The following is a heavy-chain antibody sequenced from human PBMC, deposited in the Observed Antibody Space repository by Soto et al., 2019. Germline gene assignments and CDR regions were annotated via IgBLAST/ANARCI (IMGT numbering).Heavy chain of an antibody. CDR3: AKDAISGEAIWLMAY. J-gene: IGHJ4*02. CDR2: LLRSGSSA. D-gene: IGHD3-16*01. Sequence: PGRSLRLSCAASGFTFSSYAMTWARQAPGKGLEWVSSLLRSGSSAYYADSVRGRFTISSETSDNSLYLQMDNLRAEDTAIFYCAKDAISGEAIWLMAYWGQGPVVT. V-gene: IGHV3-23*01. CDR1: GFTFSSYA.